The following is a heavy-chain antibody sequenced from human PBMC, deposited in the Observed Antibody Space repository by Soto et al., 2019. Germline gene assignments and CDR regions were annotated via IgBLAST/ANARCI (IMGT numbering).Heavy chain of an antibody. D-gene: IGHD6-13*01. CDR2: MNPATGNT. J-gene: IGHJ4*02. Sequence: ASVKVSCKASGYTFTGYYINWVRQAPGQGLEWMGWMNPATGNTGYAQKFQGRVTMTRNTSINTAYMELSSLRSEDTAVYFCARGGDTSTWYDLDYWGQGALVTVSS. CDR1: GYTFTGYY. CDR3: ARGGDTSTWYDLDY. V-gene: IGHV1-8*02.